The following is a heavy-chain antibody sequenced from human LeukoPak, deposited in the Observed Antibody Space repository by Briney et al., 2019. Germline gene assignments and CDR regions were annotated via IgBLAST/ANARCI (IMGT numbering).Heavy chain of an antibody. D-gene: IGHD6-6*01. CDR3: ARGYSSSSFDY. J-gene: IGHJ4*02. CDR1: GFTFSSYS. V-gene: IGHV3-21*01. Sequence: GGSLRLSCAASGFTFSSYSMNWVRQAPGKGLEWVSSISSSSSYIYYADSVKGRFTISRDNSKNTLYLQMNSLRAEDTAVYYCARGYSSSSFDYWGQGTLVTVSS. CDR2: ISSSSSYI.